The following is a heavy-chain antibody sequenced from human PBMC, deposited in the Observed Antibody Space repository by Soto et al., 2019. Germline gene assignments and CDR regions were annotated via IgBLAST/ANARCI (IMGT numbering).Heavy chain of an antibody. D-gene: IGHD2-2*01. CDR3: ARGGGSPYHDHEFDY. V-gene: IGHV4-59*11. CDR1: GVSTSNHY. J-gene: IGHJ4*02. Sequence: SETLSLTCSVSGVSTSNHYWTWIRKPPGQGLEWIGCIYYRGTTNYNASFNSRVTISVDTSKNQFSLKLTSVTTADTAVYYCARGGGSPYHDHEFDYWGQGILVTVSS. CDR2: IYYRGTT.